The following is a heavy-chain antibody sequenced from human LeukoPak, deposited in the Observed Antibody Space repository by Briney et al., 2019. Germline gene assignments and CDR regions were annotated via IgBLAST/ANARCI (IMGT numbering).Heavy chain of an antibody. D-gene: IGHD6-13*01. CDR2: IRYDGSNK. Sequence: PGGSLRLSCAASGFTFSSYGMHWVRQAPGKGLELVAFIRYDGSNKYYADSVKGRFTISRDNSKNTLYLQMNSLRAEDTAVYYCAKDSWIGSSWTNYFDYWGQGTLVIVSS. CDR3: AKDSWIGSSWTNYFDY. J-gene: IGHJ4*02. CDR1: GFTFSSYG. V-gene: IGHV3-30*02.